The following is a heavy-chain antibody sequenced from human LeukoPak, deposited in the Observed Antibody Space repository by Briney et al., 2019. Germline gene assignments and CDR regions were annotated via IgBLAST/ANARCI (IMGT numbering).Heavy chain of an antibody. J-gene: IGHJ4*02. D-gene: IGHD3-16*01. V-gene: IGHV3-53*01. Sequence: GGSLRLSCAASGFTVSSNYMSWVRQAPGKGLEWVSVIYSGGSTYYADSVKGRFTISGDNSKNTLYLQMNSLRAEDTAVYYCAGLVRGWGGGYFDYWGQGTPVTVSS. CDR2: IYSGGST. CDR3: AGLVRGWGGGYFDY. CDR1: GFTVSSNY.